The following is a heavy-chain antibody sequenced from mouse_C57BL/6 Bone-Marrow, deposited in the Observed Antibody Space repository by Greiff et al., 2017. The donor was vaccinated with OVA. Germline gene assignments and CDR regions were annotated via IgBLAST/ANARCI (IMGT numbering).Heavy chain of an antibody. CDR2: IWSGGST. CDR1: GFSLTSYG. J-gene: IGHJ4*01. D-gene: IGHD1-1*01. Sequence: VKLMESGPGLVQPSQSLSITCTVSGFSLTSYGVHWVRQSPGKGLEWLGVIWSGGSTDYNAAFISRLSISKDNSKSQVFFKMNSLQADDTAIYYCAREDYYGSSGFYAMDYWGQGTSVTVSS. CDR3: AREDYYGSSGFYAMDY. V-gene: IGHV2-2*01.